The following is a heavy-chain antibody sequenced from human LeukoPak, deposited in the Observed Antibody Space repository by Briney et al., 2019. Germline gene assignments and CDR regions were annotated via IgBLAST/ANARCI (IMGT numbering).Heavy chain of an antibody. CDR3: TRGGYSSGLDY. CDR2: ISPDGSYT. CDR1: GXTFSSHW. D-gene: IGHD3-22*01. Sequence: GGSLRLSCAASGXTFSSHWMHWVRQAPGKGLVWVSHISPDGSYTNYADSVKGRFTVSRDNARNTLYLQMNSLRAEDTAVYYCTRGGYSSGLDYWGPGTLVTVSS. V-gene: IGHV3-74*01. J-gene: IGHJ4*02.